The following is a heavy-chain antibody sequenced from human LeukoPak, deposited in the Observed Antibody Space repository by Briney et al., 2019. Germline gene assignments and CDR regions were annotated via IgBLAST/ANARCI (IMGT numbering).Heavy chain of an antibody. Sequence: PGGSLRLSCAASGFTFSSYSMNWVRQAPGKGLEWVSSISSSSSYIYYADSVKGRFTISRDNAKNSLYLQMNSLRAEDTAVYYCARVLLWFGEIHYGMDVWGQGTTVTVSS. CDR2: ISSSSSYI. J-gene: IGHJ6*02. V-gene: IGHV3-21*01. CDR3: ARVLLWFGEIHYGMDV. CDR1: GFTFSSYS. D-gene: IGHD3-10*01.